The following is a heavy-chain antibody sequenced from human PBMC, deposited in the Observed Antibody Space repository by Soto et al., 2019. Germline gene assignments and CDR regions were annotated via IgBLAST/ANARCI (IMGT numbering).Heavy chain of an antibody. V-gene: IGHV1-2*04. CDR3: ARAAYCGGDCYLAGYYYYYGMDV. Sequence: ASVKVSCKASGYTFTGYYMHWVRQAPGQGLEWMGWINPNSGGTNYAQKFQGWVTMTRDTSISTAYMELSRLRSDDTAVYYCARAAYCGGDCYLAGYYYYYGMDVWGQGTTVTVSS. J-gene: IGHJ6*02. CDR2: INPNSGGT. D-gene: IGHD2-21*02. CDR1: GYTFTGYY.